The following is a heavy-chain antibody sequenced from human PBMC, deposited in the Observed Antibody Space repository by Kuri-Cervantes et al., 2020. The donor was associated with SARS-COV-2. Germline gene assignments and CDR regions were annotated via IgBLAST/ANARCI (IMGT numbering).Heavy chain of an antibody. CDR2: INSDGSST. D-gene: IGHD3-22*01. J-gene: IGHJ4*02. CDR3: ASPRRGYDSSGYYYWFDY. CDR1: GFTFSSYW. V-gene: IGHV3-74*01. Sequence: GESLKISCAASGFTFSSYWMHWVRQAPGKGLVWVSRINSDGSSTSYADSVKGRFTISRDNSKNTLYLQMNSLRAEDTAVYYCASPRRGYDSSGYYYWFDYWGQGTLVTVSS.